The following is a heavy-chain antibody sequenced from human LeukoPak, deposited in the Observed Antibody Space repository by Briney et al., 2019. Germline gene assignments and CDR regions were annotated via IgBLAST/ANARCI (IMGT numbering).Heavy chain of an antibody. CDR1: GGSFSGYY. Sequence: SQTLSLTCAVYGGSFSGYYWSWIRQPPGKGLEWIGEINHSGSTNYNPSLKSRVTISVDTSKNQFSLKLSSVTAADTAVYYCARREGGYCSGGSCYNFSYWGQGTLVTVSS. CDR2: INHSGST. V-gene: IGHV4-34*01. D-gene: IGHD2-15*01. CDR3: ARREGGYCSGGSCYNFSY. J-gene: IGHJ4*02.